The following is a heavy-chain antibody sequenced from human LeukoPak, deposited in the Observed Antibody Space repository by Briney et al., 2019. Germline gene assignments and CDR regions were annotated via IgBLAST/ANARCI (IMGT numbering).Heavy chain of an antibody. D-gene: IGHD1-26*01. CDR3: ARSRQKWELHGSYYYMDV. CDR1: GGSISSSSYY. CDR2: IYYSGST. J-gene: IGHJ6*03. V-gene: IGHV4-39*01. Sequence: SETLSLTCTVSGGSISSSSYYWGWIRQPPGKGLEWIGSIYYSGSTYYNPSLKSRVTISVDTSKNQFSLKLSSVTAADTAVYYCARSRQKWELHGSYYYMDVWGKGTTVTISS.